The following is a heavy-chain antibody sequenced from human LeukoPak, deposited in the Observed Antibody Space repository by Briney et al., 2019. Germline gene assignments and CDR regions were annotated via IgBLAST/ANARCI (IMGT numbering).Heavy chain of an antibody. V-gene: IGHV1-24*01. D-gene: IGHD3-10*01. CDR3: AAYGSENYGMDV. J-gene: IGHJ6*02. CDR2: FDPEDGET. Sequence: ASVKVPCKVSGYTLTELSMHWVRQAPGKGLEWMGGFDPEDGETIYAQKFQGRVTMTEDTSADTAYMELSSLRSEDTAVYYCAAYGSENYGMDVWGQGTTVTVSS. CDR1: GYTLTELS.